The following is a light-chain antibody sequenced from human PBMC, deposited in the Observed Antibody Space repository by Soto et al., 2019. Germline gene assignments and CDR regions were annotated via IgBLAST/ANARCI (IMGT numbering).Light chain of an antibody. CDR1: QSVSNN. CDR3: QQYGSSLT. V-gene: IGKV3-20*01. J-gene: IGKJ4*01. CDR2: GAS. Sequence: EIVMTQSPATLSVSPGDSATLSCRASQSVSNNLAWYHQKPGQAPRLLIYGASSRATGIPDRFSGSGSGTDFTLTISRLEPEDFAVYYCQQYGSSLTFGGGTKVDIK.